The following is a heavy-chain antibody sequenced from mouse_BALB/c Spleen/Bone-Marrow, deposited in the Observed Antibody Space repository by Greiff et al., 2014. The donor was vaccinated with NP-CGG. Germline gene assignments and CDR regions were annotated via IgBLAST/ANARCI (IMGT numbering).Heavy chain of an antibody. Sequence: EVKLVESGAELVKPGASVKLSCTASGFNIKDTYMHWVKQRPEQGLEWIGRIDPANRNTKYDPKFQGKATITADTSSNTAYLQLSSLTSEDTAVYYCARYRLGTYFDYWGQGTTLTVSS. CDR2: IDPANRNT. CDR3: ARYRLGTYFDY. CDR1: GFNIKDTY. V-gene: IGHV14-3*02. J-gene: IGHJ2*01. D-gene: IGHD1-2*01.